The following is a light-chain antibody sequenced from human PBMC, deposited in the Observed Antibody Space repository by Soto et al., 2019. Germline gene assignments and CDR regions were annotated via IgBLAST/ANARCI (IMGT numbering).Light chain of an antibody. CDR1: SSDIGGYNY. CDR3: SSYTSTNTLWV. J-gene: IGLJ3*02. CDR2: EVT. V-gene: IGLV2-14*01. Sequence: QSALTQPASVSGSPGLSITISCTGISSDIGGYNYVSWYQHHPGKAPKLIIHEVTNRPSGVSNRFSGSKSGNTASLTISGLLAEDEGDYYCSSYTSTNTLWVFGGGTKLTVL.